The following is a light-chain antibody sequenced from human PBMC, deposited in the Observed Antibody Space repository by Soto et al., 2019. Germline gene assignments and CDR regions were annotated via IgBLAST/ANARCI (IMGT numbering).Light chain of an antibody. CDR1: SSNIGAQYN. V-gene: IGLV1-44*01. CDR3: AAWDDSLNAWV. Sequence: QSVLTQPPSVSGAPGQRVTISCTGSSSNIGAQYNVHWYQQLPGTAPKLLIYNNNQRPSGVSDRFSGSESGTSASLAISGLQSEDEADYYCAAWDDSLNAWVFGGGTKLTVL. CDR2: NNN. J-gene: IGLJ3*02.